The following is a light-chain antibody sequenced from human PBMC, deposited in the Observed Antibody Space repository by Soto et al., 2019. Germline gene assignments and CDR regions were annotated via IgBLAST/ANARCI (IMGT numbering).Light chain of an antibody. CDR2: DDS. CDR3: QVWDTTSDHVV. CDR1: NIETKS. J-gene: IGLJ3*02. V-gene: IGLV3-21*02. Sequence: SYELTQPSSVSVAPGQTARIACGGTNIETKSVHWYQQKPGQAPVLVVYDDSRRASGIPERFSGSNSGNTATLTISRVEAGDEADYYCQVWDTTSDHVVFGGGTKLTVL.